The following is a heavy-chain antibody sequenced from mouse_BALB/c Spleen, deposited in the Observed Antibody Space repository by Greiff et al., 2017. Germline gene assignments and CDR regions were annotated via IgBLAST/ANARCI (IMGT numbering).Heavy chain of an antibody. D-gene: IGHD1-1*01. CDR1: GDSITSGY. CDR3: ASSLLRERDWYFDV. Sequence: VQLKQSGPSLVKPSQTLSLTCSVTGDSITSGYWNWIRKFPGNKLEYMGYISYSGSTYYNPSLKSRISITRDTSKNQYYLQLNSVTTEDTATYYCASSLLRERDWYFDVWGAGTTVTVSS. V-gene: IGHV3-8*02. J-gene: IGHJ1*01. CDR2: ISYSGST.